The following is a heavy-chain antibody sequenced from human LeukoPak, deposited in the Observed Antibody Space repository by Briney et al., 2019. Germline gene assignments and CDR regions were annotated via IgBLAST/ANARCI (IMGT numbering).Heavy chain of an antibody. J-gene: IGHJ3*01. Sequence: ASVKVSCKASGYSFSDNGLNWGRQAPGQGLGWMGWISPYNGNTKYVENLEGRVTMTTDASTNTAYMELRSLTSDDTAVYYCAREGLGEYMAHDAFDLWGQGTMVIVSS. CDR3: AREGLGEYMAHDAFDL. D-gene: IGHD3-16*01. V-gene: IGHV1-18*04. CDR1: GYSFSDNG. CDR2: ISPYNGNT.